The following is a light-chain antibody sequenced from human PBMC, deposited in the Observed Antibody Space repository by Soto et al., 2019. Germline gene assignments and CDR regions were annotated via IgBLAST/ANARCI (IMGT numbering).Light chain of an antibody. CDR3: QQYNNWPLLT. CDR1: QSVSSN. J-gene: IGKJ4*01. Sequence: PGQRATLSCRASQSVSSNLAWYQQKPGQAPRLLIYGASTRATGIPARFSGSGSGTEFTLTISSLQSEDFAVYYCQQYNNWPLLTFGGGTKVDIK. V-gene: IGKV3-15*01. CDR2: GAS.